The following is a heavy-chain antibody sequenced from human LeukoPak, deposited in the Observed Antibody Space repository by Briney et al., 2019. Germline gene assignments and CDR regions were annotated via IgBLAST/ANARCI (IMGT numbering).Heavy chain of an antibody. Sequence: ASVKASCKASGYTFSDHYMHWVRQAPGQGLEWMGWFNPNNGGTNYLEKFQGRVTMTRDTSINTAYMELRRLRSDDTAVYFCARGIHYDILTGYYGPFDYWGQGTLVTVSS. CDR3: ARGIHYDILTGYYGPFDY. V-gene: IGHV1-2*02. CDR1: GYTFSDHY. D-gene: IGHD3-9*01. CDR2: FNPNNGGT. J-gene: IGHJ4*02.